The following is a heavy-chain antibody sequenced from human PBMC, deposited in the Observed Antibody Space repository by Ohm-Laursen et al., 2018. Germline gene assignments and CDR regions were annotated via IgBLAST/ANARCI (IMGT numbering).Heavy chain of an antibody. CDR3: ARTTQYGEFIPWYFDL. D-gene: IGHD4-17*01. J-gene: IGHJ2*01. CDR2: ISSSGSTT. CDR1: GFPFSGYS. V-gene: IGHV3-48*04. Sequence: SLRLSCAASGFPFSGYSMNWVRQAPGKGLEWVSYISSSGSTTHYADSVQGRFTLSRDDAKNSLYLQMNSLRAEDTALYYCARTTQYGEFIPWYFDLWGRGTLVTVSS.